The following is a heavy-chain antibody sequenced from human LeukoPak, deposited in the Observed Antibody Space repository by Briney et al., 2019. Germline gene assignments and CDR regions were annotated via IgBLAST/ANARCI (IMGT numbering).Heavy chain of an antibody. V-gene: IGHV3-15*01. CDR1: GFTFSNAW. CDR2: IKSKTDGGTT. D-gene: IGHD2-2*01. CDR3: TAVPAAMRHDY. J-gene: IGHJ4*02. Sequence: KPGGSLRLSCAASGFTFSNAWMSWVRQAPGKGLEWVGRIKSKTDGGTTDYAAPVKGRFTISRDDSKNTMYLQMNSLKTEDTAVYYCTAVPAAMRHDYWGQGTLVTVSS.